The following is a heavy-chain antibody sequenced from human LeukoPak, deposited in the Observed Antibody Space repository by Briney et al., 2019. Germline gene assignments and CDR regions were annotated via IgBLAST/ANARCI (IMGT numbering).Heavy chain of an antibody. Sequence: SETLSLTCTVSGGSLDYYYWSWIRQAPGKGLEWIGYIYYSGSTNYNPSLRSRVTFSVDTSKNQFSLKLNSVTAADTAVYYCARDRGGYTYSHDYWGQGTLVTVSS. CDR1: GGSLDYYY. D-gene: IGHD5-18*01. CDR3: ARDRGGYTYSHDY. V-gene: IGHV4-59*12. J-gene: IGHJ4*02. CDR2: IYYSGST.